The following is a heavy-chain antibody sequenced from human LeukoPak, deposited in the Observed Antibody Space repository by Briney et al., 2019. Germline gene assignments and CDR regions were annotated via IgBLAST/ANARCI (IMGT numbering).Heavy chain of an antibody. CDR3: ARRDRYSGYSFDY. CDR1: GYSFTSYW. J-gene: IGHJ4*02. Sequence: GESLKISCKGSGYSFTSYWITCVSQMPGKGLEWMGRIDPSDSYTNYSPSFQGHVTISVDKSISTAYLQWSSLKASDTAMYYCARRDRYSGYSFDYWGQGTLVTVSS. V-gene: IGHV5-10-1*01. D-gene: IGHD5-18*01. CDR2: IDPSDSYT.